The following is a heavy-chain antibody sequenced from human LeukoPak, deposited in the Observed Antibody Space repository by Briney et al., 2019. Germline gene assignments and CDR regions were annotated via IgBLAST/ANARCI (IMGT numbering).Heavy chain of an antibody. V-gene: IGHV3-74*01. CDR2: INSDGSSI. Sequence: GGSLRLSCEASGFTFSSYWMHWVRQAPGKGLVWVSRINSDGSSISYADSVKGRFTISRDNAKSTLYLQMNSLRGEDTGVYYCTSQGGFDNWGQGTLVTVSS. D-gene: IGHD2-15*01. CDR1: GFTFSSYW. J-gene: IGHJ4*02. CDR3: TSQGGFDN.